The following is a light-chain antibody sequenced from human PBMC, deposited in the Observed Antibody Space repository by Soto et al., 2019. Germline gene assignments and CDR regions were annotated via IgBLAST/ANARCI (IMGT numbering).Light chain of an antibody. V-gene: IGKV1-39*01. J-gene: IGKJ1*01. Sequence: DIRMTQSPSSLSASVGDGVTISCRARQSISNYLNWYQQKPGKAPKLLMYAASSLQSGIPSRFSGSGSGTDFTLTISSLQPEDFATYYCQQSYSTPRTFGQGTKVEIK. CDR3: QQSYSTPRT. CDR2: AAS. CDR1: QSISNY.